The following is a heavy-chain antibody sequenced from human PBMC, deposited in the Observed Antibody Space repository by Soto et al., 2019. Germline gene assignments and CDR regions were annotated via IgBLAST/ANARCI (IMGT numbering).Heavy chain of an antibody. CDR2: ISSNSENM. V-gene: IGHV3-48*02. D-gene: IGHD3-16*01. CDR3: VKIGAVDC. Sequence: DVQLVETGGGLVQPGGSLRLSCAASGFDFSSSGMIWVRQSPAKGREWVSYISSNSENMYYADSVKGRFTIARDNAKNSLFLQMNSLTDEETDGYFCVKIGAVDCSGQGTLVTVSS. CDR1: GFDFSSSG. J-gene: IGHJ4*02.